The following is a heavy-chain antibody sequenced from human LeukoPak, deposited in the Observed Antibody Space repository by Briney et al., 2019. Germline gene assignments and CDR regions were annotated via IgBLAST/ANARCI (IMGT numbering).Heavy chain of an antibody. V-gene: IGHV4-39*01. Sequence: SETLSLTCTVSGGSISSSSYYWGWIRQPPGKGMEWIGSIYYSGSTYYNPSLKSRVTISVDTSQNQFSLKLSSVTAADTAVYCCARVNYYDSSGLRWGQGTLVTVSS. CDR2: IYYSGST. D-gene: IGHD3-22*01. CDR1: GGSISSSSYY. J-gene: IGHJ4*02. CDR3: ARVNYYDSSGLR.